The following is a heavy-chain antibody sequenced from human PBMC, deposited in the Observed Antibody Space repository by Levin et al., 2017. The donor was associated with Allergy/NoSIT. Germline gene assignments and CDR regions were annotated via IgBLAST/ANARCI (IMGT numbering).Heavy chain of an antibody. CDR3: ARVVVVTADHDY. CDR1: GGTFSSYA. D-gene: IGHD2-21*02. J-gene: IGHJ4*02. Sequence: SVKVSCKASGGTFSSYAISWVRQAPGQGLEWMGGIIPIFGTANYAQKFQGRVTITADESTSTAYMELSSLRSEDTAVYYCARVVVVTADHDYWGQGTLVTVSS. V-gene: IGHV1-69*13. CDR2: IIPIFGTA.